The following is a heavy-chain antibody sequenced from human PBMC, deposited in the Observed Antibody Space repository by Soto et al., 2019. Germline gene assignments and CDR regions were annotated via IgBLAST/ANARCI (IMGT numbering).Heavy chain of an antibody. CDR3: GLSAGSPVYYGMDV. D-gene: IGHD3-10*01. Sequence: SETLSLTCAVSGGSISSGGYSWSWIRQPPGKGLEWIGYIYHSGSTYYNPSLKSRVTISVDRSKNQFSLKLSSVTAADTAVYYCGLSAGSPVYYGMDVWGQGTTVTVSS. CDR2: IYHSGST. V-gene: IGHV4-30-2*01. J-gene: IGHJ6*02. CDR1: GGSISSGGYS.